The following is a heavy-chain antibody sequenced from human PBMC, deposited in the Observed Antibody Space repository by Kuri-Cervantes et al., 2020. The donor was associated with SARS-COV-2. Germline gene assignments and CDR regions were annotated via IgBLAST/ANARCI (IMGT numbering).Heavy chain of an antibody. CDR2: ISSSSSTI. V-gene: IGHV3-48*01. D-gene: IGHD5-18*01. Sequence: GGSLRLSCAASGFTFSSYSMNWVRQAPGKGLEWVSYISSSSSTIYYADSVKGRFTISRDNAKNSLYLQMNSLRAEDTAVYYCARDLTYTAAAWFDPWGQGTLVTVSS. J-gene: IGHJ5*02. CDR3: ARDLTYTAAAWFDP. CDR1: GFTFSSYS.